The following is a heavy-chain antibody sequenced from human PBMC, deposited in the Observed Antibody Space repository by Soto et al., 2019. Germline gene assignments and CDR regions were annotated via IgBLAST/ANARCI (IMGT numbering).Heavy chain of an antibody. CDR2: VFYGGT. CDR1: GRSMSSNY. Sequence: NPSETLSLTCSVSGRSMSSNYWSWIRQSPDKGLEWLGYVFYGGTDYNPSLGGRVSMSVETSKSQFSLKLTSVTVADTAVYYCASYRGALYFESWGPGILGTSPQ. CDR3: ASYRGALYFES. J-gene: IGHJ4*02. V-gene: IGHV4-59*01. D-gene: IGHD3-16*01.